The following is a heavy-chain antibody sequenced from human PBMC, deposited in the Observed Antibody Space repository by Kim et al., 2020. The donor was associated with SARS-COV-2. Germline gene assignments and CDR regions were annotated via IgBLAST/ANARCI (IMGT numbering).Heavy chain of an antibody. CDR1: GDSVSSNSAA. CDR2: TYYRSKWYN. D-gene: IGHD2-15*01. V-gene: IGHV6-1*01. CDR3: ARGGYCSGGSCYPTDAFDI. J-gene: IGHJ3*02. Sequence: SQTLSLTCAISGDSVSSNSAAWNWIRQSPSRGLEWLGRTYYRSKWYNDYAVSVKSRITINPDTSKNQFSLQLNSVTPEDTAVYYCARGGYCSGGSCYPTDAFDICGQGAMVTVSS.